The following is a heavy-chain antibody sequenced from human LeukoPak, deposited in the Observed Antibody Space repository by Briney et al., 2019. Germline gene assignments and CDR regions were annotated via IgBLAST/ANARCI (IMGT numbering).Heavy chain of an antibody. CDR1: GDSISSSSYY. CDR3: AGGGYYSRVLYY. CDR2: IYYSGST. V-gene: IGHV4-30-4*01. D-gene: IGHD3-3*01. Sequence: SETLSLTCTVSGDSISSSSYYWSWIRQPPGKGLEWIGYIYYSGSTYYNPSLKSRVTISVDTSKNQFSLKLSSVTAADTAVYYCAGGGYYSRVLYYWGQGTLVTVSS. J-gene: IGHJ4*02.